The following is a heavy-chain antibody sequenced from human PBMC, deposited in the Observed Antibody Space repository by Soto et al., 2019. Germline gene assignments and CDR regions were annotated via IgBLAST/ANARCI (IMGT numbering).Heavy chain of an antibody. D-gene: IGHD6-19*01. CDR2: ISASNTRR. V-gene: IGHV3-23*01. J-gene: IGHJ3*02. CDR1: GFTFSSYG. Sequence: GGSLRLSCAASGFTFSSYGMHWVRQAPGKGLEWVPSISASNTRRYYADSVKGRFTISRDNSRNTLSLQMNSLRVEDTAVYYCAKDLGQWLGNAFDIWGQGTMVTVSS. CDR3: AKDLGQWLGNAFDI.